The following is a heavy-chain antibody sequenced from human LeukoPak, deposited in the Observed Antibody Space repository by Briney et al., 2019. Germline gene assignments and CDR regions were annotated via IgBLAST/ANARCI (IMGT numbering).Heavy chain of an antibody. CDR2: IKSRTHGATS. V-gene: IGHV3-15*01. CDR3: GTGSRLAAAGLWFDP. CDR1: GFNFTNTW. Sequence: GGSLRLSCAASGFNFTNTWMSWVRQAPGKGLEWVGHIKSRTHGATSDYAAPVKGRFTISRDDSKNTLFLQLNSLKMEDTALYYCGTGSRLAAAGLWFDPWGQGTLVTVSS. D-gene: IGHD6-13*01. J-gene: IGHJ5*02.